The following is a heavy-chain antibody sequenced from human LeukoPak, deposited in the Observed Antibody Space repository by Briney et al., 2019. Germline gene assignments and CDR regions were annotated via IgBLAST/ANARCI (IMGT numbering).Heavy chain of an antibody. J-gene: IGHJ5*02. CDR2: IQKKVDGGAT. CDR3: TDYGSGSFYL. Sequence: PGGSLRLSCAVSGLTVSDAWMSWVRQPPGKGLEWVGRIQKKVDGGATDIDAPVKGRFTISRDDSKNTLYLQMDSLNTEDTAVYYCTDYGSGSFYLWGQGTLVTVSS. V-gene: IGHV3-15*01. D-gene: IGHD3-10*01. CDR1: GLTVSDAW.